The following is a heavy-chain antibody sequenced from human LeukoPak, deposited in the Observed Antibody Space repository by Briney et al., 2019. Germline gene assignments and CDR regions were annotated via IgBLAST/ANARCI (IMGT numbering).Heavy chain of an antibody. V-gene: IGHV4-59*01. CDR3: ARESSTSPFDY. CDR2: IYYSGST. D-gene: IGHD2-2*01. J-gene: IGHJ4*02. Sequence: SETLSLTCTVSGGSISSYYWSWIRQPPGKGLEWIGYIYYSGSTNYNPSLKSRVTISVDTSKNQFSLKLSSVTAADTAVYYCARESSTSPFDYWGQGALVTVSS. CDR1: GGSISSYY.